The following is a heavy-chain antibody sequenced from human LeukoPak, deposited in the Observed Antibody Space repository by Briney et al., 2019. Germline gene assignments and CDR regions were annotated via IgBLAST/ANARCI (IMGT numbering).Heavy chain of an antibody. CDR2: INHSGST. CDR3: ARGLRYCSSTSCYTRGSSFDY. J-gene: IGHJ4*02. Sequence: SSETLSLTCAVYVGSFSGYYWSWIRQPPGKGLEWIGEINHSGSTNYNPSLKSRVTISVDTSKNQFSLKLSSVTAADTAVYYCARGLRYCSSTSCYTRGSSFDYWGQGTLVTVSS. D-gene: IGHD2-2*02. V-gene: IGHV4-34*01. CDR1: VGSFSGYY.